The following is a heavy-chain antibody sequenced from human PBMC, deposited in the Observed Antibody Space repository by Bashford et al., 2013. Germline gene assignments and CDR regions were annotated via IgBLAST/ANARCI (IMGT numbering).Heavy chain of an antibody. CDR1: GDSFTSYY. V-gene: IGHV4-4*07. D-gene: IGHD1-1*01. J-gene: IGHJ6*03. Sequence: SSETLSLTCTVSGDSFTSYYWTWIRQPAGKGLEWIGGIYHSGSTSYDPSLKSRVTISVDTSKKQFSLKLSSVTAADTAVYYCARVFVESEYYYHYYMDVWGKGTTVTVSS. CDR2: IYHSGST. CDR3: ARVFVESEYYYHYYMDV.